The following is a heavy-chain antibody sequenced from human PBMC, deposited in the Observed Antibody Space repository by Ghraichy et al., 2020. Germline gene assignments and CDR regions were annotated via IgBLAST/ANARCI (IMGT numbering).Heavy chain of an antibody. CDR3: ATEIAAGGENY. CDR1: GFTFSTSS. CDR2: ITITSTTI. J-gene: IGHJ4*02. V-gene: IGHV3-48*01. Sequence: GGSLRLSCVASGFTFSTSSMNWVRQAPGKGLEWIAYITITSTTIYYADSVKGRFTISRDNDKNSLYLQMNSLRAEDTAVYYCATEIAAGGENYWGQGTLVTVSS. D-gene: IGHD6-13*01.